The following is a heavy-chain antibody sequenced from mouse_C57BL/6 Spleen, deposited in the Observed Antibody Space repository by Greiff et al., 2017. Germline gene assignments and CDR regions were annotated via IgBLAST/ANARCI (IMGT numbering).Heavy chain of an antibody. CDR3: ARRGANWDGDWYFDV. Sequence: VKVVESGAELVKPGASVKMSCKASGYTFTTYPIEWMKQNHGKILEWIGNFHPYNDDTKYNEKFKGKATLTVEKSSSTVYLELSRLTSDASAVYDCARRGANWDGDWYFDVWGTGTTVTVSS. V-gene: IGHV1-47*01. J-gene: IGHJ1*03. D-gene: IGHD4-1*01. CDR1: GYTFTTYP. CDR2: FHPYNDDT.